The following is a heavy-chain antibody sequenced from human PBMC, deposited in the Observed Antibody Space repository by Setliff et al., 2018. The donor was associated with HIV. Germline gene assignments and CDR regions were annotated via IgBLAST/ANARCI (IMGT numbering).Heavy chain of an antibody. V-gene: IGHV3-48*03. J-gene: IGHJ5*01. CDR3: TAGHYGPNP. CDR2: IASDSSVK. CDR1: GFSFSTHD. Sequence: GGSLRLSCTASGFSFSTHDMNWVRQAPGKGLEWISYIASDSSVKYYADSVKGRFTISRDNAGRSLYLQMNSLKVEDTAVYYCTAGHYGPNPWGQGTPVTVSS. D-gene: IGHD3-10*01.